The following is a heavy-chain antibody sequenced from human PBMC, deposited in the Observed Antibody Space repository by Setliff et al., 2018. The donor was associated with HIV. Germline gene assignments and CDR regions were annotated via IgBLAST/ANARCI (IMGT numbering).Heavy chain of an antibody. J-gene: IGHJ4*02. V-gene: IGHV3-11*04. CDR1: GFTLSDYY. CDR2: ISSSGTTT. CDR3: AAQGVL. Sequence: PGRSLRLSCAGLGSGGSGFTLSDYYMGWVRQAPGKGLEWLSYISSSGTTTYYADSVKGRFTISRDNAKNSVLLQMNSLRVEDTAVYFCAAQGVLWGQGTQVTVSS.